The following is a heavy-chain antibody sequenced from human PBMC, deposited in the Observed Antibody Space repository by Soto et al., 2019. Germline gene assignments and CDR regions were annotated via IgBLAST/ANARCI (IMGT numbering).Heavy chain of an antibody. CDR1: GGSISSSSYY. CDR2: IYYSGST. Sequence: SETLSLTCTFSGGSISSSSYYWGWIRQPPGKGLEWIGSIYYSGSTYYNPSLKSRVTISVDTSKNQFSLKLSSVTAADTAVYYCARHRNRGYSGYDWDYWGQGTLVTVSS. D-gene: IGHD5-12*01. CDR3: ARHRNRGYSGYDWDY. J-gene: IGHJ4*02. V-gene: IGHV4-39*01.